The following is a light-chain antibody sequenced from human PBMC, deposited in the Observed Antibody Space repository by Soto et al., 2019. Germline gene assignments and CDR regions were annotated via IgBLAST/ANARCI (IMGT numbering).Light chain of an antibody. J-gene: IGKJ1*01. V-gene: IGKV3-15*01. CDR1: QSVSSN. Sequence: EIVMTQSPATLSVSPAERATLSCRASQSVSSNLAWYQQKPGQAPRLVIYGASTRATGIPARFSGSGSGTEFTLTISSLQSEDFAVYYCQQYNNWPPWTFGQGTKVEIK. CDR2: GAS. CDR3: QQYNNWPPWT.